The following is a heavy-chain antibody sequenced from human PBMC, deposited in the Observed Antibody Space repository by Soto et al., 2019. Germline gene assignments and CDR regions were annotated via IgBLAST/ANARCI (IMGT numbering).Heavy chain of an antibody. CDR1: GYTFTSYY. D-gene: IGHD6-19*01. CDR2: INPSGGST. V-gene: IGHV1-46*01. J-gene: IGHJ4*02. CDR3: ARGRPPIAVAGTFDY. Sequence: GASVKVSCKASGYTFTSYYMHWVRQAPGQGLEWMGIINPSGGSTSYAQKFQGRVTMTRDTSTSTVYMELSSLRSEDTAVYYCARGRPPIAVAGTFDYWGQGTLVTVSS.